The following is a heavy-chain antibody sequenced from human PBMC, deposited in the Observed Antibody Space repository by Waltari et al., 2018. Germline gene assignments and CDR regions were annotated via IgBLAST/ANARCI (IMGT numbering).Heavy chain of an antibody. J-gene: IGHJ5*02. CDR3: ARDGDYGDNWFDP. V-gene: IGHV4-31*03. CDR2: IYYSGST. D-gene: IGHD4-17*01. Sequence: QVQLQESGPGLVKPSQTLSLTCTVSGYSISSGGYYWSWLRQHPGKGLEWIGYIYYSGSTYYNPSLKSRVTISVDTSKNQFSLKLSSVTAADTAVYYCARDGDYGDNWFDPWGQGTLVTVSS. CDR1: GYSISSGGYY.